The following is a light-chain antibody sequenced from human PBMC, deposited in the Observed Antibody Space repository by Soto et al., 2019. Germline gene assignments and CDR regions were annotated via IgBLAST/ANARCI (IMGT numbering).Light chain of an antibody. CDR2: TAS. J-gene: IGKJ2*01. CDR3: QQSYSPPVT. Sequence: DIRVIQSPSSLSASIGDRVTITCRASQTITSYVNWYQHKPGTAPKLLIYTASTLQSGVPPRFSGSGSGTDFTLTITSLQPEDFATYYCQQSYSPPVTFGQGTKLEI. V-gene: IGKV1-39*01. CDR1: QTITSY.